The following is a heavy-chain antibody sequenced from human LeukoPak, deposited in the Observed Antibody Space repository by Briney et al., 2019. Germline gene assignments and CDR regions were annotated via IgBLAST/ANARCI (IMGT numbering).Heavy chain of an antibody. Sequence: HPGGSLRLSCAASGFTFSSYEMNWVRQAPGKGLEWLSYISSSGSTIYYADSVKGRFTTSRDNAKNSLYLQMNSLRAEDMALYYCARGGYCSSTSCYVDSFDYWGQGTLVTVSS. D-gene: IGHD2-2*01. CDR2: ISSSGSTI. V-gene: IGHV3-48*03. J-gene: IGHJ4*02. CDR3: ARGGYCSSTSCYVDSFDY. CDR1: GFTFSSYE.